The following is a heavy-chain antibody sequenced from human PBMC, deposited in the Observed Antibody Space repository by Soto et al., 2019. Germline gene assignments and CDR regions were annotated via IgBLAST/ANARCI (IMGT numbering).Heavy chain of an antibody. CDR2: ISYDGSNK. CDR1: GFTFSSYG. J-gene: IGHJ6*02. V-gene: IGHV3-30*18. CDR3: AQDLGDYDYYGMDV. D-gene: IGHD4-17*01. Sequence: QVQLVESGGGVVQPGRSLRLSCAASGFTFSSYGMHWVRLAPGKGLEWVAVISYDGSNKYYADSVKGRFTISRDNSKNTLYLQMNSLRAEDTAVYYCAQDLGDYDYYGMDVWGQGTTVTVSS.